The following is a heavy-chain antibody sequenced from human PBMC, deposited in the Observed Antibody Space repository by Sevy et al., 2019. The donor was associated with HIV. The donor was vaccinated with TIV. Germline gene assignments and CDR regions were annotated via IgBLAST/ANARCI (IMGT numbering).Heavy chain of an antibody. Sequence: GGSLRLSCAASGFIFSGYVMSWVRQAPGKGLEWVSGISASGGSTYYADSVKGRFTISRDNSKNTLDLQMNSLRVEDTDVYYCAKDASSSRTGGTFQHWGQGTLVTVSS. CDR1: GFIFSGYV. CDR3: AKDASSSRTGGTFQH. V-gene: IGHV3-23*01. J-gene: IGHJ1*01. D-gene: IGHD6-13*01. CDR2: ISASGGST.